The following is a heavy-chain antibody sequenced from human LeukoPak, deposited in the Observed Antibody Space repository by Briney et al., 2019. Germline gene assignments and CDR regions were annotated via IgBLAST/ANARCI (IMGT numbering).Heavy chain of an antibody. CDR2: INHSGST. Sequence: SETLSLTCAVYGGSFSGYYWSWIRQPPGKGLEWIGEINHSGSTNYNPSLKSRVTISVDTSKNQFSLKLSSVTAADTAVYYYARGRGYSYGYGYYYYMDVWGKGTTVTVSS. D-gene: IGHD5-18*01. CDR1: GGSFSGYY. CDR3: ARGRGYSYGYGYYYYMDV. V-gene: IGHV4-34*01. J-gene: IGHJ6*03.